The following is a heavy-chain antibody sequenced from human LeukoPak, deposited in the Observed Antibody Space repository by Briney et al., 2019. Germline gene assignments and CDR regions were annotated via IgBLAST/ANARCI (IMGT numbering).Heavy chain of an antibody. CDR3: ARRSRGSSSLWFDP. V-gene: IGHV4-39*01. J-gene: IGHJ5*02. CDR2: IYYSGST. CDR1: GGSISSSSYY. D-gene: IGHD6-6*01. Sequence: PSETLSLTCTVSGGSISSSSYYWGWIRQPPGKGLEWIGSIYYSGSTCYNPSLKSRVTISVDTSKNQFSLKLSSVTAADTAVYYCARRSRGSSSLWFDPWGQGTLVTVSS.